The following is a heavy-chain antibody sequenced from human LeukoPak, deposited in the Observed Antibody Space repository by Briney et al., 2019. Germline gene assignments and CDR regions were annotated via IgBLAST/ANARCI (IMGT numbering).Heavy chain of an antibody. J-gene: IGHJ4*02. CDR2: ISWNSGSI. V-gene: IGHV3-9*01. CDR3: AKDKGAAAGFDY. CDR1: GFTFDDYA. Sequence: PGGSLRLSCSASGFTFDDYAMHWVRQAPGKGLEWVSGISWNSGSIGYADSVKGRFTISRDNAKNSLYLQMNSLRAEDTALYYCAKDKGAAAGFDYWGQGTLVTVSS. D-gene: IGHD6-13*01.